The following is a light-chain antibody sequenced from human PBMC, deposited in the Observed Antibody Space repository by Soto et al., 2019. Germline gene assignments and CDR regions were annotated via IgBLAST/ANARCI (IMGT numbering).Light chain of an antibody. CDR2: EVS. CDR1: SSDVGGYNY. J-gene: IGLJ2*01. V-gene: IGLV2-14*01. Sequence: QSALTQPASVSGSPGQSITISCTGTSSDVGGYNYVSWYEQHPGKAPKLMIYEVSKRPSGVSNRFSGSKSGNTASLTISGLQAEDEAVYYCSSYTTSSTLVVFGGGTKLTVL. CDR3: SSYTTSSTLVV.